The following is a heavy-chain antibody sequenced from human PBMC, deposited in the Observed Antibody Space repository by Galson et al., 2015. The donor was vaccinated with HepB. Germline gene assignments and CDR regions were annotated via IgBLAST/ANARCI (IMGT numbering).Heavy chain of an antibody. CDR3: TRGYSRSWYSGLGY. D-gene: IGHD6-13*01. Sequence: SLRLSCAASGFTVSSNYMGWVRQAPGKGLEFVSIIYIGGSTDYAESVRGRFTIARDISENTLYLHMNSLRAEDTAVYYCTRGYSRSWYSGLGYWGQGTLVTVSS. V-gene: IGHV3-53*01. CDR1: GFTVSSNY. CDR2: IYIGGST. J-gene: IGHJ4*02.